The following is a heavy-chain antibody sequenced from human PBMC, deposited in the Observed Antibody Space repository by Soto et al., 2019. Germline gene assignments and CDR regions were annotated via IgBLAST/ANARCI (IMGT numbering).Heavy chain of an antibody. V-gene: IGHV4-30-2*01. J-gene: IGHJ4*02. Sequence: PSETLSLTCAVSGGSISSGDYSWSWIRQPPGKGLEWIGYIYHSGTSFYNPSLKSRVTISVDGSKNQFSLKVNSATAADTAVYYCARGRLVPAVNFDYWGLGTLVTVSS. CDR2: IYHSGTS. CDR1: GGSISSGDYS. CDR3: ARGRLVPAVNFDY. D-gene: IGHD2-2*01.